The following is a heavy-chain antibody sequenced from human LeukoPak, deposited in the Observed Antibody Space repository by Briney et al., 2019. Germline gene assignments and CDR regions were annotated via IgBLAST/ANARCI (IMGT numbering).Heavy chain of an antibody. CDR1: GFTFSSYS. D-gene: IGHD3-3*01. J-gene: IGHJ5*02. V-gene: IGHV3-21*01. Sequence: PGGSLRLSCAASGFTFSSYSMNWVRQAPGKGPEWVSSISSSSSYIYCADSVKGRFTISRDNAKNSLYLQMNSLRAEDTAVYYCARDYDFWSGYSYNWFDPWGQGTLVTVSS. CDR2: ISSSSSYI. CDR3: ARDYDFWSGYSYNWFDP.